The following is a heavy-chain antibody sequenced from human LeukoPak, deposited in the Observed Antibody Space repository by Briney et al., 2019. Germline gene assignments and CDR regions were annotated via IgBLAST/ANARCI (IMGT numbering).Heavy chain of an antibody. V-gene: IGHV1-8*01. D-gene: IGHD2-2*01. Sequence: ASVKVSCKASGYTFTSYDINWVRQATGQGLEWMGWMNPNSGNTGYAQKFQGRVTMTRNTSISTAYMELSSLRSEDTAVYYCATDRGHCSSPSCPFDSWGQGTLVTVSS. J-gene: IGHJ4*02. CDR2: MNPNSGNT. CDR3: ATDRGHCSSPSCPFDS. CDR1: GYTFTSYD.